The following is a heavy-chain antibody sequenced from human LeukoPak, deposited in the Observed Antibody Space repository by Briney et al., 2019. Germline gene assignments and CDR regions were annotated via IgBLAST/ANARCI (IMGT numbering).Heavy chain of an antibody. V-gene: IGHV3-7*01. D-gene: IGHD2-15*01. CDR3: ARAGCSGGSCYSRYYYYYYMDV. CDR1: GFTFNTYW. CDR2: INQDGSAK. Sequence: GGSLRLSCAASGFTFNTYWMSWVRQAPGKGLEWVANINQDGSAKYYVDSVKGRFTISRDNARNSLYLQMNSLRAEDTAVYYCARAGCSGGSCYSRYYYYYYMDVWGKGTTVTVSS. J-gene: IGHJ6*03.